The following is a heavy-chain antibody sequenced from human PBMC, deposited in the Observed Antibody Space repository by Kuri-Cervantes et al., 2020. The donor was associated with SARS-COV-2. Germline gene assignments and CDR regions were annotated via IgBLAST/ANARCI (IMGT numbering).Heavy chain of an antibody. CDR2: IQYTGST. D-gene: IGHD4/OR15-4a*01. CDR3: ARDPNANHNNWFDP. CDR1: GDSISSHY. V-gene: IGHV4-59*11. J-gene: IGHJ5*02. Sequence: GSLRLSCTVSGDSISSHYWSWVRQPPGKRLEWIGYIQYTGSTNYNPSLKSRVTISVDTSKNQFSLKLSSVTAADTAVYYCARDPNANHNNWFDPWGQGTLVTVSS.